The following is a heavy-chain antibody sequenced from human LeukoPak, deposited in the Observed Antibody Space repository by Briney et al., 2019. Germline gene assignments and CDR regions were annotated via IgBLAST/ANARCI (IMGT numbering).Heavy chain of an antibody. J-gene: IGHJ4*02. CDR2: IWYDGSNK. V-gene: IGHV3-33*08. CDR3: ARGTTTTGYYFDY. CDR1: GFTFSSYS. Sequence: GGSLRLSCAASGFTFSSYSMNWVRQAPGKGLEWVAVIWYDGSNKYYADSVKGRFTISRDNSKNTLYLQMNSLRAEDTAVYYCARGTTTTGYYFDYWGQGTLVTVSS. D-gene: IGHD4-17*01.